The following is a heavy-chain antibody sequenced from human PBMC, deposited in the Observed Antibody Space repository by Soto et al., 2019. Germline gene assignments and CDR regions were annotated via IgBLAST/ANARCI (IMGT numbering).Heavy chain of an antibody. CDR2: INSDGTIS. V-gene: IGHV3-74*01. CDR3: ARLSGDHSAFFSYGLDA. Sequence: GGSLRLSCAASGFTFDTYWMNWVRQAPGKGPEWLSGINSDGTISSYADSVKGRLTISRDNARNTLSLQMNSLRADDTAVYYCARLSGDHSAFFSYGLDAWRQGTTVTVSS. J-gene: IGHJ6*01. D-gene: IGHD2-21*01. CDR1: GFTFDTYW.